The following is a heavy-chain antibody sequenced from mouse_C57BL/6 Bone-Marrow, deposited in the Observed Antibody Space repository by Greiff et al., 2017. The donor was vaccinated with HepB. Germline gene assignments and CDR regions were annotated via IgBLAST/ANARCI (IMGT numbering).Heavy chain of an antibody. J-gene: IGHJ3*01. D-gene: IGHD2-2*01. Sequence: VKLEESGPGLVAPSQSLSITCTVSGFSLTSYGVDWVRQSPGKGLEWLGVIWGVGSTNYNSALKSRLSISKDNSKSQVFLKMNSLQTDDTAMYYCASSYGYDLFAYWGQGTLVTVSA. V-gene: IGHV2-6*01. CDR3: ASSYGYDLFAY. CDR2: IWGVGST. CDR1: GFSLTSYG.